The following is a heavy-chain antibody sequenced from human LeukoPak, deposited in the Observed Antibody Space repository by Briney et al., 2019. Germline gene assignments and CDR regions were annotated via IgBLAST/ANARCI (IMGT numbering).Heavy chain of an antibody. V-gene: IGHV1-46*01. CDR3: ARPGGDLDY. Sequence: ASVTVSCKASGYILSSYNMHWVRQAPEQGLEWLGLINPSGGDTKYAQKFQGRVTFTRDKSTSTVYMELSSLTSDDTAVYYCARPGGDLDYWGQGTLVTVSS. D-gene: IGHD3-16*01. J-gene: IGHJ4*02. CDR2: INPSGGDT. CDR1: GYILSSYN.